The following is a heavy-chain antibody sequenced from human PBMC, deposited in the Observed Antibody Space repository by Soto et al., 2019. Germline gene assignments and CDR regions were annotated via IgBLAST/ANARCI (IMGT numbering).Heavy chain of an antibody. CDR1: GYTFTSYG. CDR2: ISAYNGNT. J-gene: IGHJ4*02. Sequence: QVQLVQSGAEVKKPGASVKVSCKASGYTFTSYGISWVRQAPGQGLEWMGWISAYNGNTKYTQKLQGRVTMTTDTSTSTGYLELRSLRSDDTAVYYCARDLAVGLVDYWGQGTLVTVSS. D-gene: IGHD6-19*01. V-gene: IGHV1-18*01. CDR3: ARDLAVGLVDY.